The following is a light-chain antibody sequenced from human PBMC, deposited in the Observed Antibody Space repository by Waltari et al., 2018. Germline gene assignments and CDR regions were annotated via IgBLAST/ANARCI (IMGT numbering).Light chain of an antibody. Sequence: SSELPQPPSVSVSPGQTARTTRSGDALPTTYAFWYHKKSGQAPVLIIYDDNKRPSGIPERFSGSSSGTMATLTISGAQVEDEADYYCYSTDSTGNHVVFGGGTKLTVL. CDR3: YSTDSTGNHVV. J-gene: IGLJ2*01. CDR2: DDN. V-gene: IGLV3-10*01. CDR1: ALPTTY.